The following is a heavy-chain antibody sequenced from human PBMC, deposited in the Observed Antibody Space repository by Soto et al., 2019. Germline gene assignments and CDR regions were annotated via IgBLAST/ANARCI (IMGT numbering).Heavy chain of an antibody. Sequence: QVQLQESGPGLVRPSETLSLTCSVSGGSVSSVSYYWSWIRQSPGKGLEWIGNIYYSGSTNYNPSLKSRVTMLVDTSKNQFSLNLSSVTAPDTAEYYCARVGAYYGMDIWGQGTSVTVSS. CDR2: IYYSGST. V-gene: IGHV4-61*01. J-gene: IGHJ6*02. CDR1: GGSVSSVSYY. D-gene: IGHD3-16*01. CDR3: ARVGAYYGMDI.